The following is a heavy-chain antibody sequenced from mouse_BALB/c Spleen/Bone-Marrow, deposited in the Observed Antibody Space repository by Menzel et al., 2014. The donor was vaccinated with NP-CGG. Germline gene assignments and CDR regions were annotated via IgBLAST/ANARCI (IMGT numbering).Heavy chain of an antibody. CDR2: IYPGDGDT. D-gene: IGHD1-1*01. J-gene: IGHJ3*01. V-gene: IGHV1-82*01. Sequence: QVKKQQSGTEMGKHGGSVKISCRASGYAFSSSWMNWVRQRPGQGLVWIGRIYPGDGDTNYNGKFKGKATRTADKSSSTAYMQLSSLTSVDSAVYFCARTYGSSYYVYWGQGTLVTVSA. CDR3: ARTYGSSYYVY. CDR1: GYAFSSSW.